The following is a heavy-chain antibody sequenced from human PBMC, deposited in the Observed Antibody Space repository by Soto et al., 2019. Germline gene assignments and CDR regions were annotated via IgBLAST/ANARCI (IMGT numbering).Heavy chain of an antibody. CDR3: ARILGSFSSSWSKDY. V-gene: IGHV3-33*01. CDR2: IWYDGNNK. D-gene: IGHD6-13*01. CDR1: GFTFSNYG. Sequence: QVQLVESGGGVVQPGTSLRLSCAASGFTFSNYGMHWVRQAPGKGLEWVAVIWYDGNNKYYADPVKGRFTISRDNSKNTLYLQMNSLRAEDTAVYYCARILGSFSSSWSKDYWGQGTLVTVSS. J-gene: IGHJ4*02.